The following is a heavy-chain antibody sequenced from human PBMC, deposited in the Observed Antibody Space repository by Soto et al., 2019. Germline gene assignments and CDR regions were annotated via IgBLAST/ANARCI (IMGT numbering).Heavy chain of an antibody. D-gene: IGHD3-10*01. V-gene: IGHV4-59*12. CDR1: GGSISSYY. CDR3: ARPSYYGSGSYSYYFDY. Sequence: PEETLSLICTVSGGSISSYYWSWIRQPPGKGLEWIGYIYYSGSTNYSPSFQGQVTISADKSISTAYLQWSSLKASDTAMYYCARPSYYGSGSYSYYFDYWGQGTLVTVSS. J-gene: IGHJ4*02. CDR2: IYYSGST.